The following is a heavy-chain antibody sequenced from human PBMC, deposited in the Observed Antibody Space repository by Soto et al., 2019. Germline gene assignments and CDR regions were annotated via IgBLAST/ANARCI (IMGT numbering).Heavy chain of an antibody. V-gene: IGHV1-24*01. D-gene: IGHD2-2*01. CDR2: FDPEDGET. CDR3: AGIVVVPAATAAFDI. Sequence: ALVKVSCKVSGYTLTELSMHWVRQAPGKGLEWMGGFDPEDGETIYAQKFQGRVTMTEDTSTDTAYMELSSLRSEDTAVYYCAGIVVVPAATAAFDIWGQGTMVTVSS. CDR1: GYTLTELS. J-gene: IGHJ3*02.